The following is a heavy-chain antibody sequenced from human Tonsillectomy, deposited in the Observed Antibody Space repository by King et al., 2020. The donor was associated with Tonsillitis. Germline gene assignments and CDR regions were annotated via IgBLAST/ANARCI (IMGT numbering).Heavy chain of an antibody. Sequence: VQLVESGAEVKKSGASVKVSCKASGYTFTSYAMHWVRQAPGQRLEWMGWINAGNGNTKYSQKFQGRVTITRATSASTAYMELSSLRSEDTAVYYCARMDRSGSYCFDYWGQGTPVTVSS. J-gene: IGHJ4*02. D-gene: IGHD3-22*01. CDR2: INAGNGNT. V-gene: IGHV1-3*01. CDR1: GYTFTSYA. CDR3: ARMDRSGSYCFDY.